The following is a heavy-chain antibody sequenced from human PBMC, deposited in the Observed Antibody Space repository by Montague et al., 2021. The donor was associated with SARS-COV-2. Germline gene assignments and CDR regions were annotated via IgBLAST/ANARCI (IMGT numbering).Heavy chain of an antibody. J-gene: IGHJ4*02. CDR1: GFTFSSYA. D-gene: IGHD3-22*01. CDR3: RVGNYYDSISDY. CDR2: LSGSGGST. Sequence: SLRLSCVASGFTFSSYAMSWVRQAPGKGLEWVSALSGSGGSTYYSHSXKVRFTISRDNSKNTLYLQMNSLRAEDTAVYYCRVGNYYDSISDYWGQGTLVTVSS. V-gene: IGHV3-23*01.